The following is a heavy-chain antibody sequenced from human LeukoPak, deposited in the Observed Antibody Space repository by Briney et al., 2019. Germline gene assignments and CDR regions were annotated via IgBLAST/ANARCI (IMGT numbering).Heavy chain of an antibody. CDR3: AKDRPVDTENYYFDY. CDR2: ISGSGDDT. V-gene: IGHV3-23*01. D-gene: IGHD5-18*01. Sequence: GGSLRLSCAASGFTFSNYAMGWVRQAPGKGLEWVSAISGSGDDTYYADSVKGRFTISRDNSKNTLYLQMISLRAEDTAVYYCAKDRPVDTENYYFDYWGQGTLVTVSS. CDR1: GFTFSNYA. J-gene: IGHJ4*02.